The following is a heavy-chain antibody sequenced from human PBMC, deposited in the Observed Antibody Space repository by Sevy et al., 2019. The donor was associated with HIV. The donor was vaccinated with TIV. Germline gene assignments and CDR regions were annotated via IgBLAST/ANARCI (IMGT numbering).Heavy chain of an antibody. CDR2: IKQDGSEK. D-gene: IGHD3-10*01. V-gene: IGHV3-7*01. J-gene: IGHJ3*02. CDR3: AGKGGSRPKDAFDT. Sequence: GGSLRLSCAASGFSFSWYWMSWVRQTPEKGLEWVANIKQDGSEKNYVDSVKGRFIISRDKAKNSLYLQMNSLRVEDTAVYYCAGKGGSRPKDAFDTWGQGTMVTVSS. CDR1: GFSFSWYW.